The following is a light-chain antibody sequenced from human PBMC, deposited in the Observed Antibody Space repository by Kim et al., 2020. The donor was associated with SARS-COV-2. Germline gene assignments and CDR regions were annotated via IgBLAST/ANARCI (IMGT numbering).Light chain of an antibody. CDR2: ATS. J-gene: IGKJ5*01. CDR1: QTVRSIY. Sequence: EIVLTQSPGTLSLSPGERATLSCRASQTVRSIYLAWYQQKPGQAPRLLIYATSSRVPGIPDRFSGSGSGTDFTLTISRVEPEDFAVYYCQQSLNPPPITFGQGTRLEIK. V-gene: IGKV3-20*01. CDR3: QQSLNPPPIT.